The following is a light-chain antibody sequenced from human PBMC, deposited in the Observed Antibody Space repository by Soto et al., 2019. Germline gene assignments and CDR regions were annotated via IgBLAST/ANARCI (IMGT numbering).Light chain of an antibody. J-gene: IGKJ2*01. CDR3: QQYDRFPYT. CDR2: KAS. V-gene: IGKV1-5*03. Sequence: DIQMTQSPSTLSASIRDTVIITCRASQSINSWLAWYQQKPGKAPKLLIHKASTLESGVPSRFSGSKSGTEFTLTISSLQPDDFATFYCQQYDRFPYTFGQGTKLEIK. CDR1: QSINSW.